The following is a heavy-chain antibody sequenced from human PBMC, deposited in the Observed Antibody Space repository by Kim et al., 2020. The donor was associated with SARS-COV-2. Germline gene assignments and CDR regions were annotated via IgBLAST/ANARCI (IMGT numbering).Heavy chain of an antibody. CDR1: GFTFSNAW. CDR3: TTGTRAGYDILTGYYDDPYGMDV. CDR2: IKSKTDGGTT. J-gene: IGHJ6*02. V-gene: IGHV3-15*01. D-gene: IGHD3-9*01. Sequence: GGSLRLSCAASGFTFSNAWMSWVRQAPGKGLEWVGRIKSKTDGGTTDYAAPVKGRFTISRDDSKNTLYLQMNSLKTEDTAEYYCTTGTRAGYDILTGYYDDPYGMDVWGQGTTVTVSS.